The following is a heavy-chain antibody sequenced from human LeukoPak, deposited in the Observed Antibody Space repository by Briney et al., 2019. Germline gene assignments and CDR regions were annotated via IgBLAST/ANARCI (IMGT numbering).Heavy chain of an antibody. V-gene: IGHV4-30-2*01. CDR2: IYHSGST. Sequence: SQTLSLTCAVSGGSISSGGYSWSWIRQPPGKGLEWIGYIYHSGSTYYNPSLKSRVTISVDRSKNQFSLKLSSVTAADTAVYCCARVTDYGGNEDVFDTWGQGTMVTVSS. J-gene: IGHJ3*02. D-gene: IGHD4-23*01. CDR3: ARVTDYGGNEDVFDT. CDR1: GGSISSGGYS.